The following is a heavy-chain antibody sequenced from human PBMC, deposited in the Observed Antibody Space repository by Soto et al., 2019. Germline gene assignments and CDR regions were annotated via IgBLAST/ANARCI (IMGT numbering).Heavy chain of an antibody. CDR2: INSDGSNT. CDR3: ATIHYGDYDY. J-gene: IGHJ4*02. V-gene: IGHV3-74*01. CDR1: GVPFSSYW. Sequence: GGSLRLSCAASGVPFSSYWMHWVRQAPGKGLVWVSRINSDGSNTNYADSVKGRFTISRDNAKNTLYLQMNSLRAEDTAVYYCATIHYGDYDYWGQGTLVTVSS. D-gene: IGHD4-17*01.